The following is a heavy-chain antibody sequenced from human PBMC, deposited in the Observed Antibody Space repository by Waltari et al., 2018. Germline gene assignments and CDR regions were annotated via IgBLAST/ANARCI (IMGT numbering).Heavy chain of an antibody. Sequence: QVQLVQSGAEVKKPGASVTVSCKASGYTFTSYDINWVRQATGQGLEWMGWMNPNSGNTGYAQKFQGRVTMTRNTSISTAYMELSSLRSEDTAVYYWARGKKTRIAVAAGYDYWGQGTLVTVSS. J-gene: IGHJ4*02. CDR2: MNPNSGNT. CDR3: ARGKKTRIAVAAGYDY. CDR1: GYTFTSYD. D-gene: IGHD6-19*01. V-gene: IGHV1-8*01.